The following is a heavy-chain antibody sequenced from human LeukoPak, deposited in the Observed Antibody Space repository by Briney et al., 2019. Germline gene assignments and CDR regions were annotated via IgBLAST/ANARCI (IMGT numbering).Heavy chain of an antibody. V-gene: IGHV3-9*01. CDR1: GFTFDDYA. D-gene: IGHD2-2*01. J-gene: IGHJ4*02. CDR3: AKGYCSSISCHADN. Sequence: PGGSLRLSCAASGFTFDDYAMHWVRQAPGKGLEWVSGISWNRGSIGYAASVKGRFTISRDNATMSLYLQMNSLRAEDTALYYCAKGYCSSISCHADNWGQGTLVTASS. CDR2: ISWNRGSI.